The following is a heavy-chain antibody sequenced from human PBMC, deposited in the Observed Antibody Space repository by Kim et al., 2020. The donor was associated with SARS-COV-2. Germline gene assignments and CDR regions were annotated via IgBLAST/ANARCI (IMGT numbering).Heavy chain of an antibody. Sequence: GGSLRLSCAASGFTFSSYAMHWVRQAPGKGLEWVAVISYDGSNKYYADSVKGRFTISRDNSKNTLYLQMNSLRAEDTAVYYCARDLDVVAVAGGLDYWGQGTLVTVSS. CDR2: ISYDGSNK. V-gene: IGHV3-30-3*01. D-gene: IGHD6-19*01. CDR3: ARDLDVVAVAGGLDY. J-gene: IGHJ4*02. CDR1: GFTFSSYA.